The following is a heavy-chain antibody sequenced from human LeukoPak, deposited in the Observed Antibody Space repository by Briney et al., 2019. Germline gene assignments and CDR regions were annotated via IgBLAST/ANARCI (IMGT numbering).Heavy chain of an antibody. D-gene: IGHD6-19*01. CDR2: ISGSGGST. J-gene: IGHJ4*02. CDR1: GFTFSSYA. Sequence: GGSLRLSCAASGFTFSSYAMSWVRQAPGKGLEWVSAISGSGGSTYYADSVKGRFTISRDNSKNTLYLQMNSLRAEDTAVYYCAKGAHHVIAVAGGPFDYWGQGTLVTVSS. CDR3: AKGAHHVIAVAGGPFDY. V-gene: IGHV3-23*01.